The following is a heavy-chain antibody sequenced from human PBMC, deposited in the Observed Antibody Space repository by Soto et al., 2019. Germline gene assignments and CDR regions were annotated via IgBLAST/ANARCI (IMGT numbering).Heavy chain of an antibody. D-gene: IGHD6-13*01. CDR2: IYYSGST. CDR3: ARRERAAGTDWWFDP. V-gene: IGHV4-39*01. CDR1: GGSISSSSFH. Sequence: QLQLQESGPGLVKPSETLSLTCTVSGGSISSSSFHWAWFRQPPGKGLGWIGSIYYSGSTYYSPSLKSRVTISVDTSKNQFSLKLSSVTAADTVVYYCARRERAAGTDWWFDPWGQGTLVTVSS. J-gene: IGHJ5*02.